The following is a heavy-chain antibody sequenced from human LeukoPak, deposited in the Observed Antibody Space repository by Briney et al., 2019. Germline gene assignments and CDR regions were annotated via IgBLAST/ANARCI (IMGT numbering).Heavy chain of an antibody. D-gene: IGHD6-6*01. CDR2: IANDGSST. J-gene: IGHJ4*02. V-gene: IGHV3-74*01. Sequence: GGSLRLSCAASGFTFSSYWMHWVRQAPGKGLVWVSRIANDGSSTDYADSVKGRFTISRDNFKNTLYLQMNSLRAEDTAVYYCAKDHIAARVGTFDYWGQGTLVTVSS. CDR1: GFTFSSYW. CDR3: AKDHIAARVGTFDY.